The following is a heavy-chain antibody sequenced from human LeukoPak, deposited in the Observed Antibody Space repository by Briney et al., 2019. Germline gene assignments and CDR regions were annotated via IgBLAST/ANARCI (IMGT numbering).Heavy chain of an antibody. D-gene: IGHD3-3*01. V-gene: IGHV3-30*03. CDR3: ARDAGHYDFWSGYYNGAYYFDY. Sequence: GRSLRLSCAASGFTFSSYGMHWVRQAPGKGLEWVAVISYDGSNKYYADSVKGRFTISRDNSKNTLYLQMNSLRAEDTAVYYCARDAGHYDFWSGYYNGAYYFDYWGQGTLVTVSS. CDR1: GFTFSSYG. CDR2: ISYDGSNK. J-gene: IGHJ4*02.